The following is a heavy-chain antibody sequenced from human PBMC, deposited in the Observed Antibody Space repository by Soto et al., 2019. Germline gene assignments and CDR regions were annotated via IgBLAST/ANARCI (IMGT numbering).Heavy chain of an antibody. Sequence: QVQLVQSGAEVKKPGSSVKVSCKASGGTFSSYAISWVRQAPGQGLEWMGGIIPIFGTANYAQKFQGRVTITADESTSTDYMELSSLRSEDTAVYYCAREQGADDRSGYYGPYYFDYWGQGTLVTVSS. J-gene: IGHJ4*02. CDR1: GGTFSSYA. V-gene: IGHV1-69*01. D-gene: IGHD3-22*01. CDR3: AREQGADDRSGYYGPYYFDY. CDR2: IIPIFGTA.